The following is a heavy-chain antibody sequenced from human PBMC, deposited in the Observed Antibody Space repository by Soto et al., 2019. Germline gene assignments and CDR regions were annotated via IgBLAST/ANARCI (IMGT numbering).Heavy chain of an antibody. V-gene: IGHV3-23*01. CDR1: GFTFRKYV. CDR3: AKDQGFLEWIPQGGLDV. J-gene: IGHJ6*02. D-gene: IGHD3-3*01. Sequence: EVQLLESGGGLAQPGGSLSPSCEASGFTFRKYVMTWVPQAPGRGLGWVSSLSSTGGSTYYADSVKGRFTVSRDNSKNTLFLQMNSLRAEDTAIYYCAKDQGFLEWIPQGGLDVWGPGTTVAVSS. CDR2: LSSTGGST.